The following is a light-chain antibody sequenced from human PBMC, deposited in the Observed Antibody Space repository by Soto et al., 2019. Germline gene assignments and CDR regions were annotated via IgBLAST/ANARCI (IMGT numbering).Light chain of an antibody. V-gene: IGLV1-51*01. CDR1: SSNIGNNY. CDR2: DNN. Sequence: QSVLTQPPSGSAAPGQKVTISCSGSSSNIGNNYVSWYQQLPGTAPKLLIYDNNKRPSGIPDRFSGSKSGTSATLGISGLQTGYEADYYCGTWDTSLSGMIFGGGTKLTVL. J-gene: IGLJ2*01. CDR3: GTWDTSLSGMI.